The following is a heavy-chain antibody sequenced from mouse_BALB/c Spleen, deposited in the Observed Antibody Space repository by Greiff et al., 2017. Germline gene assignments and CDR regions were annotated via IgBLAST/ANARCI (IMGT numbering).Heavy chain of an antibody. V-gene: IGHV5-17*02. D-gene: IGHD1-1*01. Sequence: EVKLMESGGGLVQPGGSRKLSCAASGFTFSSFGMHWVRQAPEKGLEWVAYISSGSSTIYYADTVKGRFTISRDNPKNTLFLQMTSLRSEDTAMYYCARPVVDYYAMDYWGQGTSVTVSS. CDR2: ISSGSSTI. J-gene: IGHJ4*01. CDR1: GFTFSSFG. CDR3: ARPVVDYYAMDY.